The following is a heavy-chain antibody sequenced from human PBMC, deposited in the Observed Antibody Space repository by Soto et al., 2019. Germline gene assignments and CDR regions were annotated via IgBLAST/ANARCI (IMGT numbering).Heavy chain of an antibody. CDR3: ARDDEDGSYCDLGY. D-gene: IGHD3-10*01. Sequence: GGSLRLSCXASGFTISNYIMHWVRQAPGKGLEWVAMILHDGNNKYYADSVKGRFTISRDNSKNTLYLQMNSLRTEDTAMYYCARDDEDGSYCDLGYWGQGTLVTVSS. CDR2: ILHDGNNK. V-gene: IGHV3-30-3*01. CDR1: GFTISNYI. J-gene: IGHJ4*02.